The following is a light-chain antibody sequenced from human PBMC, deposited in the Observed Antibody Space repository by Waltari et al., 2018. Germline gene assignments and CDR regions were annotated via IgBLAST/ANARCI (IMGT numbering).Light chain of an antibody. CDR3: ASYASGSTLVV. CDR1: SSDIGGSNF. J-gene: IGLJ2*01. CDR2: EVT. Sequence: QSALTQPASVSGSPGQSITISCTGASSDIGGSNFVSWYQQHPDRAPKLMIYEVTKRPSGVSNRFSGTKSDNTACLTVSGLQTEDEGNYYCASYASGSTLVVFGGGTKLTVL. V-gene: IGLV2-14*01.